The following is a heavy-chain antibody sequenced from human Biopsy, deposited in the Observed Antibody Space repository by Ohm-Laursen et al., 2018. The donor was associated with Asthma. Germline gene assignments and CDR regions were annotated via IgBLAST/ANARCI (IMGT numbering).Heavy chain of an antibody. J-gene: IGHJ3*02. D-gene: IGHD2-21*02. CDR3: ARERVTMTDKVIRAFDI. CDR2: VYYSGTT. V-gene: IGHV4-61*08. CDR1: GGSVSSRGYY. Sequence: PSETLSLTCCISGGSVSSRGYYWSWFRQPPGKGLEWIGFVYYSGTTNHNPSLTSRVTMTVDTSQNQFSLKLTSVTAADTAVYYCARERVTMTDKVIRAFDIWGQGTLVSVSS.